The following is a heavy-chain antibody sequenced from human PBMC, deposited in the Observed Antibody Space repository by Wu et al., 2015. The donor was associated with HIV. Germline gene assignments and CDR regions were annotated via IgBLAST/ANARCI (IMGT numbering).Heavy chain of an antibody. CDR2: INPNTGGS. V-gene: IGHV1-2*02. CDR3: ARDLTMVRGVIIRGDAFDI. CDR1: GYTFTSYG. D-gene: IGHD3-10*01. J-gene: IGHJ3*02. Sequence: QVQMVQSGAEVKESGASVKVSCKASGYTFTSYGISWVRQAPGQGLEWMGWINPNTGGSKFAQKFQGRVTMTRDTSLSTAYMELSRLISDDTAVYYCARDLTMVRGVIIRGDAFDIWGQGTMVTVSS.